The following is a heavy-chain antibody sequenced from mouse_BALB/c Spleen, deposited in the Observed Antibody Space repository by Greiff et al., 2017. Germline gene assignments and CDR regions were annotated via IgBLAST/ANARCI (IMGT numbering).Heavy chain of an antibody. Sequence: EVHLVESGGGLVQPGGSRKLSCAASGFTFSSFGMHWVRQAPEKGLEWVAYISSGSSTIYYADTVKGRFTISRDNPKNTLFLQMTSLRSEDTAMYYCARGDYYGSSEDYFDYWGQGTTLTVSS. D-gene: IGHD1-1*01. CDR3: ARGDYYGSSEDYFDY. CDR1: GFTFSSFG. CDR2: ISSGSSTI. V-gene: IGHV5-17*02. J-gene: IGHJ2*01.